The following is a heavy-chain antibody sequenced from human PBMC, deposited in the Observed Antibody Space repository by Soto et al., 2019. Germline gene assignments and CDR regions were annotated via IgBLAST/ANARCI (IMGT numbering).Heavy chain of an antibody. CDR1: GGPISSFY. CDR3: ARHHSPSDYFDY. Sequence: SETLSLTCTVSGGPISSFYWSWIRQPPGKGLEWIGYIYYSGSTNYNPSLKSRVTISVDTSKNQFSLKLSSVTAADTAVYYCARHHSPSDYFDYWGQGTLVTVSS. D-gene: IGHD4-4*01. CDR2: IYYSGST. V-gene: IGHV4-59*08. J-gene: IGHJ4*02.